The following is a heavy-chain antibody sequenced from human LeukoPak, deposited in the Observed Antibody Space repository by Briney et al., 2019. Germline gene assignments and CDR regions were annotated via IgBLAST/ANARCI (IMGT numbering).Heavy chain of an antibody. D-gene: IGHD2-15*01. Sequence: GGSLRLSCAASGLTFSSYARSWVRQAPGKGLEWVSGISGSGGTTYHADSVKGRFTISRDNSKNTLYLQMNSLRAEDTTVYYCAKDGRYCSGGSCYSGDFSYCMDVWGKGTKVTVSS. V-gene: IGHV3-23*01. J-gene: IGHJ6*03. CDR1: GLTFSSYA. CDR2: ISGSGGTT. CDR3: AKDGRYCSGGSCYSGDFSYCMDV.